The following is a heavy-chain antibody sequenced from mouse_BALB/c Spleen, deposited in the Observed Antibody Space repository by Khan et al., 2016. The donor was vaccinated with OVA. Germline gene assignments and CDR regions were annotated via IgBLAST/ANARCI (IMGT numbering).Heavy chain of an antibody. CDR3: ARKNYSGYAMDN. CDR1: GYSITSGYA. Sequence: EVQLQESGPGLVKPSQSLSLTCTVTGYSITSGYAWNWIRQFPGNKLEWMGYISYSGSTSYNPSLRSRISITRDTSKNQFFLQLNSVTTEDTATYYCARKNYSGYAMDNWGQGTSVTVSS. D-gene: IGHD1-1*01. V-gene: IGHV3-2*02. CDR2: ISYSGST. J-gene: IGHJ4*01.